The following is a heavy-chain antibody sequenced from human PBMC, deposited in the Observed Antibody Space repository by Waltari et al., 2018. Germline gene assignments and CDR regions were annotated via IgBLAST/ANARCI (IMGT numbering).Heavy chain of an antibody. J-gene: IGHJ6*03. CDR1: GYTFTSYA. Sequence: QVQLVQSGAEVKKPGASVKVSCKASGYTFTSYAMHWVRPAPGQRLEWMGWINAGNVNTKYSQEFQGRVTITKDTAAITTYIELSSLRSEDMAVYYCARETSYCSGSYYRGYYYYYYMDVWGKGTTVTVSS. D-gene: IGHD3-10*01. V-gene: IGHV1-3*03. CDR2: INAGNVNT. CDR3: ARETSYCSGSYYRGYYYYYYMDV.